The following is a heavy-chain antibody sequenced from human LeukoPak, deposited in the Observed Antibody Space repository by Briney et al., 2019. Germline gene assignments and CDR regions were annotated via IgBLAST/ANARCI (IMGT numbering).Heavy chain of an antibody. CDR1: GGSFSGYY. V-gene: IGHV4-34*01. D-gene: IGHD3-10*01. J-gene: IGHJ4*02. CDR2: INHSGST. Sequence: SETLSLTCAVYGGSFSGYYWSWIRQPPGKGLEWIGEINHSGSTNYNPSLKSRVTISVDTSKNQFSLKLSSVTAADTAVYYCARVKRITMVRGVPLDYWGQGTLVTVSS. CDR3: ARVKRITMVRGVPLDY.